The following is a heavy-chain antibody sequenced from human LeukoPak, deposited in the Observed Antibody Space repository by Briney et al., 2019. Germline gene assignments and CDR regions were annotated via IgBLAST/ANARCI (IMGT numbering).Heavy chain of an antibody. Sequence: SETLSLTCAVYGGSFSGYYWSWIRQPPGKGLEWIGEINHSGSTNYNPSLKSRVTISVDTSKNQFSLKLSSVTAADTAVYYCARLSSSSWGARRARFDYWGQGTLVTVSS. CDR3: ARLSSSSWGARRARFDY. D-gene: IGHD6-13*01. CDR1: GGSFSGYY. J-gene: IGHJ4*02. CDR2: INHSGST. V-gene: IGHV4-34*01.